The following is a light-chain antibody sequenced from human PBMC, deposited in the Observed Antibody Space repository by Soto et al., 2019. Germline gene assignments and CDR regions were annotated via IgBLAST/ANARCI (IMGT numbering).Light chain of an antibody. J-gene: IGKJ1*01. CDR1: QSISSW. CDR3: QQYESFPRT. Sequence: DIQMTQSPSTLSASVGDRVTITCRASQSISSWLAWYQQKPGKAPKLLIYKASSLESGVPSRFSGSGSGTEFPLSISSLQPDDFATYYCQQYESFPRTFGQGTKVEIK. V-gene: IGKV1-5*03. CDR2: KAS.